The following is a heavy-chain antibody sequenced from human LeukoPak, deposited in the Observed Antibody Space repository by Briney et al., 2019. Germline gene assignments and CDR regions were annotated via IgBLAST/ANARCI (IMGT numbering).Heavy chain of an antibody. Sequence: GGSLRLSCAASGFTFSSYAMSWVRQAPGKGLEWVSAISGSGGSTYYADSVKGRFTISRDNSKNTLYLQMNSLRAEDTAVYYCARGYYYGSGSYYYFDYWGQGTLVTVSS. CDR2: ISGSGGST. D-gene: IGHD3-10*01. CDR1: GFTFSSYA. CDR3: ARGYYYGSGSYYYFDY. J-gene: IGHJ4*02. V-gene: IGHV3-23*01.